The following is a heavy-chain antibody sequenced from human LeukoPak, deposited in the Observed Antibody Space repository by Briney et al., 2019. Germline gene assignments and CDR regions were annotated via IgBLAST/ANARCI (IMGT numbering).Heavy chain of an antibody. Sequence: GASVKVSCKASGGTFSSYAISWVRQAPGQGLEWMGGIIPIFGTANYAQKFQGRVTITTDESTSTAYMELSSLRSEDTAVYYCARLSVLRYFDWLLSDYGMDVWGQGTTVTVSS. CDR2: IIPIFGTA. V-gene: IGHV1-69*05. D-gene: IGHD3-9*01. J-gene: IGHJ6*02. CDR1: GGTFSSYA. CDR3: ARLSVLRYFDWLLSDYGMDV.